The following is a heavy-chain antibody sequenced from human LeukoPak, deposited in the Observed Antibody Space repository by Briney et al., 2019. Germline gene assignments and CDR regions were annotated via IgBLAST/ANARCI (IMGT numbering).Heavy chain of an antibody. Sequence: GGSLRLSCAASGFTFSTYSMIWVRQAPGKGLEWVSSISRSSSSISYADSVRGRFTISRDNANNLLYLQMNSLRAEDTAVYYCARDNYDDSTFDYWGQGTLVTVSS. CDR3: ARDNYDDSTFDY. CDR1: GFTFSTYS. J-gene: IGHJ4*02. CDR2: ISRSSSSI. V-gene: IGHV3-21*06. D-gene: IGHD3-3*01.